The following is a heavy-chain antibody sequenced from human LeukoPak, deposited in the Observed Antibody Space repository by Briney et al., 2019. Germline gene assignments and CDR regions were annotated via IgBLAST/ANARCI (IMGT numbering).Heavy chain of an antibody. CDR3: ARDRTGGSGSFRFDP. J-gene: IGHJ5*02. CDR1: GGSISSGGYY. V-gene: IGHV4-31*03. D-gene: IGHD3-10*01. CDR2: IYYSGST. Sequence: SQTLSLTCTVSGGSISSGGYYWSWIRQHPGKGLEWIGYIYYSGSTYYNPSLKSRVTISVDTSKNQFSLKLSSVTAADTAVYYCARDRTGGSGSFRFDPWGQGTLVTVSS.